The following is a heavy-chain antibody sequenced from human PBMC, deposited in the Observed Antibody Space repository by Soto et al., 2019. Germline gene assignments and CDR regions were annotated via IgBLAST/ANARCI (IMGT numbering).Heavy chain of an antibody. J-gene: IGHJ4*02. V-gene: IGHV1-69*01. D-gene: IGHD1-1*01. CDR2: IVPLFGTA. CDR1: GGTFINYA. CDR3: ARGNEYHHYYFDY. Sequence: QVQLVQSGAEVKKPGSSVKVSCKASGGTFINYAFSWVRQTPGQGLDWMGGIVPLFGTANYAQKFQGRVTITADASTTTAYMELSSLRSEDTAVYYCARGNEYHHYYFDYWGQGTLVTVSS.